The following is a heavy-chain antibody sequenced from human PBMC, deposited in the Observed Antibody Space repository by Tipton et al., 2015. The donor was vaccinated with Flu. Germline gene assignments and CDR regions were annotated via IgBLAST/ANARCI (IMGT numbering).Heavy chain of an antibody. CDR1: GDSISTGSLY. D-gene: IGHD4-17*01. J-gene: IGHJ4*02. Sequence: TLSLTCNVSGDSISTGSLYWNWIRQPAGKALEWIGRIYTTGSTTYNPPLKSRATISLDTSKNQFSLKLSSVTAADTAVYYCASAPTMTTFFFWGQGTLVTVSS. CDR2: IYTTGST. V-gene: IGHV4-61*02. CDR3: ASAPTMTTFFF.